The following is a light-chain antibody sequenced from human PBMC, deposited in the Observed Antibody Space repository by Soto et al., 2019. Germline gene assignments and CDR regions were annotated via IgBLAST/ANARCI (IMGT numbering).Light chain of an antibody. Sequence: EKVMTQSPATLSVSPGERATLSCRASQSVRSNLAWYQQKPGQAPRLLIYGASTRATVIPARFSGSGSGTEFTLTISSLQSEDFANYYCQQYNNWPRTFGQGTKVDIK. CDR1: QSVRSN. CDR3: QQYNNWPRT. V-gene: IGKV3-15*01. CDR2: GAS. J-gene: IGKJ1*01.